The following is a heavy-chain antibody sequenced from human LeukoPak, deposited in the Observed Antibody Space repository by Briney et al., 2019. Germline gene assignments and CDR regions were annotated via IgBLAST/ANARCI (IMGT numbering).Heavy chain of an antibody. J-gene: IGHJ5*02. CDR1: GYTFTSYG. D-gene: IGHD5-12*01. Sequence: GASVKVSCKASGYTFTSYGISWVRQAPGQGLEWMGWISAYNGDTNYAQELQGRVTMTTDTSTSTAYMELRSLRSDDTAVYYCARDLKWLRPNWFDPWGQGTLVTVSS. CDR2: ISAYNGDT. V-gene: IGHV1-18*01. CDR3: ARDLKWLRPNWFDP.